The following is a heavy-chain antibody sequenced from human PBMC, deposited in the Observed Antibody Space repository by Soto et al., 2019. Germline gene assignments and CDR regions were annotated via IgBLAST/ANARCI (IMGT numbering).Heavy chain of an antibody. CDR1: GYRFSSYD. D-gene: IGHD5-18*01. CDR2: MNPKSGQT. Sequence: QVQLVQSGAEVKKPGASVKVSCKASGYRFSSYDINWVRQAPGQGLELMGWMNPKSGQTGYAPRFQGRVTMTGNTSISTAYMELSSRRSEDTAMYYCARDIGTALDWFGPWGQGTLFTVSS. J-gene: IGHJ5*02. CDR3: ARDIGTALDWFGP. V-gene: IGHV1-8*01.